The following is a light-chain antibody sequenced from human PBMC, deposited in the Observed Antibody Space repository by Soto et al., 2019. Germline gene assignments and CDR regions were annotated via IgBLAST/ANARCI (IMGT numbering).Light chain of an antibody. V-gene: IGKV1-5*01. CDR2: DAS. CDR3: QQYDSSSPT. J-gene: IGKJ2*01. CDR1: QNISVC. Sequence: DIQMTQSPSTLSASVGDGVTITCRASQNISVCLAWYQQRPGKAPKFLIYDASNLETGVSSRFSGSGSGTEFTLPIRSLQPDDFATYYCQQYDSSSPTFGQGTKLEIK.